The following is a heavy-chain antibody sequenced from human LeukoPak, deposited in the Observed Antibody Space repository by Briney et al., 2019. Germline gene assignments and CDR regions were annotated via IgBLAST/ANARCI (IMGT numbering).Heavy chain of an antibody. CDR3: ARYGSGSYYKNYYYGMDV. D-gene: IGHD3-10*01. V-gene: IGHV4-34*01. CDR1: GGSFSGYY. J-gene: IGHJ6*02. CDR2: INHSGST. Sequence: SETLSLTCAVYGGSFSGYYWSWIRQPPGKGLEWIGEINHSGSTNYNPSLKSRVTISVDTSKNQFSLKLSSVTAADTAVYYCARYGSGSYYKNYYYGMDVWGQGTTVTVSS.